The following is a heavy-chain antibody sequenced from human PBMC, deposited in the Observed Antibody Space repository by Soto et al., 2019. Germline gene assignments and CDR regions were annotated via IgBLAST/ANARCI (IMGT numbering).Heavy chain of an antibody. J-gene: IGHJ4*02. V-gene: IGHV4-34*01. CDR3: ARTAGIAAAGSSDY. CDR2: INHSGST. Sequence: QVQLQQWGAGLLKPSETLSLTCAVYGGSFSGYYWSWIRQPPGKGLEWIGEINHSGSTNYNPSLKSRVTISVDTSKNQFSLKLSSVTAADTAVYYCARTAGIAAAGSSDYWGQGTLVTVSS. CDR1: GGSFSGYY. D-gene: IGHD6-13*01.